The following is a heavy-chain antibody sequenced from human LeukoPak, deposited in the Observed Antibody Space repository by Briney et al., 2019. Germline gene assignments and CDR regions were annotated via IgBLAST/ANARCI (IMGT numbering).Heavy chain of an antibody. CDR3: ARTGLRYFDWCS. J-gene: IGHJ5*02. CDR1: GYTFTIYD. Sequence: ASVKVSCKASGYTFTIYDINWVRQATGQGLEWMGWMNPNSGNTGYAQKFQGRVTMTRNTSISTAYMELSSLRSEDTAVYYCARTGLRYFDWCSWGQGTLVTVSS. V-gene: IGHV1-8*01. CDR2: MNPNSGNT. D-gene: IGHD3-9*01.